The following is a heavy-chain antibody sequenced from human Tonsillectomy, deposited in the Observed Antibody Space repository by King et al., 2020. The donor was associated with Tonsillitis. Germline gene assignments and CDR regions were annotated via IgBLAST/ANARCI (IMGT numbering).Heavy chain of an antibody. V-gene: IGHV2-26*01. Sequence: TLKESGPVLVKPTETLTLTCTVSGFSLSNARMGVSWIRQPPGKALEWLAHIFSNDEKSYSTSLKSRLTMSRETPKSQMVLTMTNMDPVDTATYYCARTTRYNWNYDGMDVWGQGTTVTVSS. J-gene: IGHJ6*02. CDR1: GFSLSNARMG. D-gene: IGHD1-20*01. CDR2: IFSNDEK. CDR3: ARTTRYNWNYDGMDV.